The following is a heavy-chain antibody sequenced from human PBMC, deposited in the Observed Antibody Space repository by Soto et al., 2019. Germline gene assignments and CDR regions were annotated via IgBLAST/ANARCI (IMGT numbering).Heavy chain of an antibody. Sequence: SDTLSLTCTVSGGSISSGGYYWSWIRQHPGKGLEWIGYIYYSGSTYYNPSLKSRVTISVDTSKNQFSLKLSSVTAADTAVYYCARASAVIAGTNWFDPWGQGTLVTVSS. CDR2: IYYSGST. V-gene: IGHV4-31*03. CDR3: ARASAVIAGTNWFDP. D-gene: IGHD6-13*01. J-gene: IGHJ5*02. CDR1: GGSISSGGYY.